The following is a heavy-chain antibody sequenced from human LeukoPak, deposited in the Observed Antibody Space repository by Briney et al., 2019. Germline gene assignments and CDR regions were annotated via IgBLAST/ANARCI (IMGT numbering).Heavy chain of an antibody. Sequence: PSQTLSLTCTVSGGSISSYYWSWIRQHPGKGLEWIGYIYYSGSTYYNPSLKSRVTISVDTSKNQFSLKLSSVTAADTAVYYCARVRYSSGYFDYWGQGTLVTVSS. CDR1: GGSISSYY. CDR2: IYYSGST. J-gene: IGHJ4*02. V-gene: IGHV4-31*03. D-gene: IGHD3-22*01. CDR3: ARVRYSSGYFDY.